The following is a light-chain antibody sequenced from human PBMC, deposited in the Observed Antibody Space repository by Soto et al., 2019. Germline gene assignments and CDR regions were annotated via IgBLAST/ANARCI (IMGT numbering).Light chain of an antibody. Sequence: EIVLTQSPATLSLSPGDRATLSCSASQSVRSDYFAWYQQKPGQPPRVILFGVSTRATAIPDRFSGSGSGTDFTLTISRLEPDDFGLYYCHQYGNSPLTFGGGTKVDIK. CDR1: QSVRSDY. CDR2: GVS. V-gene: IGKV3-20*01. J-gene: IGKJ4*01. CDR3: HQYGNSPLT.